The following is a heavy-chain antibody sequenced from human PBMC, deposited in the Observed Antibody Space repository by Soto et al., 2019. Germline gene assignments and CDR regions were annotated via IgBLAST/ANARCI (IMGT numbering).Heavy chain of an antibody. J-gene: IGHJ6*02. D-gene: IGHD3-10*01. CDR3: ARAPAGPSPRWDV. V-gene: IGHV4-30-2*01. Sequence: SETLSLTCTVSGGSISSGDYSWSWIRQPPGKGLEWIGYMYGAGLTYYNPSLKSRVTISVDKSKNQCSLNLSSVTAADTALYYCARAPAGPSPRWDVWGQGTTVTVSS. CDR2: MYGAGLT. CDR1: GGSISSGDYS.